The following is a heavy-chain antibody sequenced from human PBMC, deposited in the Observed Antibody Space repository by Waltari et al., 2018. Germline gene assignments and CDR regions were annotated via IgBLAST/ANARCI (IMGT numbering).Heavy chain of an antibody. Sequence: QVQLVQSGAEVKKPGASVKVSCKASGYTFTGYYMHWVRQAPGQGLEWMGRINPNSGGTNYAQKFQGRVTMTRDTSISTAYMELSRLRSDDTAVYYCARGGDSSGWYYMDFDYWGQGTLVTVSS. CDR1: GYTFTGYY. V-gene: IGHV1-2*06. D-gene: IGHD6-19*01. CDR2: INPNSGGT. CDR3: ARGGDSSGWYYMDFDY. J-gene: IGHJ4*02.